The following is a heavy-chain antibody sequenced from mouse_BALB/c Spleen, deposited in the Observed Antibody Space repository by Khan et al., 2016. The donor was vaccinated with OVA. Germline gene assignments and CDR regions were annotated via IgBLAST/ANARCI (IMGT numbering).Heavy chain of an antibody. CDR2: KWAGGST. J-gene: IGHJ2*01. V-gene: IGHV2-9*02. Sequence: QVQLKQSGPGLVAPSQSLSITCTVHGYSLTRYGVHWVRQPPGKGLEWLGLKWAGGSTNYNWALMSRLSISIDNSKCLVFLIMNSLQTDDTALYYCARSKYLVRYWGQGTTLTVSS. CDR1: GYSLTRYG. CDR3: ARSKYLVRY.